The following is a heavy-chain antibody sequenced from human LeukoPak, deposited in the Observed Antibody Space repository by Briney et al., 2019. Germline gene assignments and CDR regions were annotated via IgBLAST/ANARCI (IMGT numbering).Heavy chain of an antibody. D-gene: IGHD4-17*01. CDR3: ARGWTTVLAFDV. Sequence: SQTLSLTCAVSGDSFSSNSAAWHWIRQSPSRGLEWLGRTYYRSKWYNDYAVSVKSRITINPDTSKNQFSLQLNSVTPEDTAVYYCARGWTTVLAFDVWGQGTRVTVSS. V-gene: IGHV6-1*01. J-gene: IGHJ3*01. CDR2: TYYRSKWYN. CDR1: GDSFSSNSAA.